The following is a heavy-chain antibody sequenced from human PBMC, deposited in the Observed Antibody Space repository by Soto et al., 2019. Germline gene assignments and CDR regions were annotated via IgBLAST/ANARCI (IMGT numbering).Heavy chain of an antibody. D-gene: IGHD3-10*01. CDR1: GFTFSYYP. CDR3: ARGGVHNYTEYYFDY. V-gene: IGHV3-21*06. CDR2: ISGVRDYI. J-gene: IGHJ4*02. Sequence: EVQLVESGGGLVNPGGSLRLSCAASGFTFSYYPLHWVRRAPGKGLEWVSSISGVRDYIRYADSVKGRFAISRDNAKTSLYLQMNSLTAEETAVYYCARGGVHNYTEYYFDYWGRGTLVTVSS.